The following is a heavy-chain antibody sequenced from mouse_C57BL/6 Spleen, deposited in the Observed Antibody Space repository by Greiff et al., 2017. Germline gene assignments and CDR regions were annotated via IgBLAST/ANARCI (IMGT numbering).Heavy chain of an antibody. J-gene: IGHJ2*01. CDR2: IYPGDGDT. Sequence: QVQLQQSGAELVKPGASVKISCKASGYAFSSHWMNWVKQRPGKGLEWIGQIYPGDGDTNYNGKFKGKATLTADKSSSTAYMQLSSLTSEDSAVYFCARSTMVTTGGYFDYWGQGTTLTVSS. CDR3: ARSTMVTTGGYFDY. D-gene: IGHD2-2*01. V-gene: IGHV1-80*01. CDR1: GYAFSSHW.